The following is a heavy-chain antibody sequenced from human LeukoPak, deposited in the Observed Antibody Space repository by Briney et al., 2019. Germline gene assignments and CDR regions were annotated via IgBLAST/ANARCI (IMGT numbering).Heavy chain of an antibody. Sequence: ASVKVSCKASGYTFTGYYMHWVRQAPGQGLEWMGWINPNSGGTNYAQKFQGRVTMTRDTSISTAYMELSRLRSDDTAVYCCARGALAVPAAMSDYYYGMDVWGQGTTVTVSS. J-gene: IGHJ6*02. V-gene: IGHV1-2*02. CDR2: INPNSGGT. CDR3: ARGALAVPAAMSDYYYGMDV. D-gene: IGHD2-2*01. CDR1: GYTFTGYY.